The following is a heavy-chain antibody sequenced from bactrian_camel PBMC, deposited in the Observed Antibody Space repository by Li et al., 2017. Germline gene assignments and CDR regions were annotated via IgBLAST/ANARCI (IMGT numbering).Heavy chain of an antibody. J-gene: IGHJ4*01. Sequence: VQLVESGGGSVETGGSLRLSCAGSGFTYSRYCMGWHRQYPGKHREGVAAIYGGGGRPWYDNSVKGRFAISRDNAKKTLYLEMNNLAPEDTGVYYCAAGVLYTCDPGNAAWGSNLRYKGQGTQVTVS. CDR2: IYGGGGRP. CDR1: GFTYSRYC. V-gene: IGHV3S31*01. D-gene: IGHD5*01.